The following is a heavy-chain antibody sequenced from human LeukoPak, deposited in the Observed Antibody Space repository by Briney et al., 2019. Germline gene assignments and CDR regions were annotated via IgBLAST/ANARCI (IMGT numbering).Heavy chain of an antibody. Sequence: PSETLSLTCTASGYSISSGYYWGWVRQPPGKGLEWIGSIYHSGSTYYNPSLKSRVTVSVDTSKNQFSLKLSSVTAADTAVYYCARVREEWLLYYAFDIWGQGTMVTVSS. V-gene: IGHV4-38-2*02. CDR1: GYSISSGYY. J-gene: IGHJ3*02. CDR3: ARVREEWLLYYAFDI. CDR2: IYHSGST. D-gene: IGHD3-3*01.